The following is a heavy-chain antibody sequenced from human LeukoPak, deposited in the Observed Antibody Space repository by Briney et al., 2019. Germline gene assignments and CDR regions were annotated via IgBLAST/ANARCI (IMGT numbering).Heavy chain of an antibody. Sequence: GGSLRLSCAASGFTFGSYWMSWVRQAPGKGLEWVANIKQDGSEKYYVDSVKGRFTISRDNAKNSLYLQMNSPRAEDTAVYYCARDVHYYGSGDAFDIWGQGTMVTVSS. D-gene: IGHD3-10*01. CDR1: GFTFGSYW. J-gene: IGHJ3*02. CDR3: ARDVHYYGSGDAFDI. CDR2: IKQDGSEK. V-gene: IGHV3-7*01.